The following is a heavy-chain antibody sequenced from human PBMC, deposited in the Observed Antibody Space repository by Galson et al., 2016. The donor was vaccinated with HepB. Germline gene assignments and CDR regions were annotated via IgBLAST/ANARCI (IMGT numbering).Heavy chain of an antibody. CDR3: ARYGDEAGWNFHQ. CDR2: IKEDGSKS. Sequence: SLRLSCAASGFTFSSHSMNWVRQAPGKGLEWVASIKEDGSKSFYADSVKGRFTISRDNVENSLSLQMNSLRAEDTAVYYCARYGDEAGWNFHQWGQGTLVTVSS. D-gene: IGHD6-19*01. J-gene: IGHJ1*01. V-gene: IGHV3-7*03. CDR1: GFTFSSHS.